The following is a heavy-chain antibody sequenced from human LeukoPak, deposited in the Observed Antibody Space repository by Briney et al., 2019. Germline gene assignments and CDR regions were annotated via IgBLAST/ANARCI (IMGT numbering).Heavy chain of an antibody. CDR3: ARLSTPNLYYFDY. Sequence: ASVKVSCKASGYTFTGYYMHWVRQAPGQGLEWMGWINPNRGVIHYAQKFQGRVSMTRDTSISTAYMEVSRLGSDASALYYCARLSTPNLYYFDYWGQGTLVTVSS. CDR2: INPNRGVI. CDR1: GYTFTGYY. D-gene: IGHD3-16*02. V-gene: IGHV1-2*02. J-gene: IGHJ4*02.